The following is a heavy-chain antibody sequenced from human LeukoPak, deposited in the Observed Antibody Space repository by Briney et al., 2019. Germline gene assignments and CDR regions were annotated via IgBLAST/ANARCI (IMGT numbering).Heavy chain of an antibody. J-gene: IGHJ4*02. Sequence: GGSLRFSCEASGFTFSTYWMAWVRQAPGKGLEWVANIKGDESARHQADSVKGRFTISRDNAKKSVYLQMSSLRGEDTAVYYCARDVGGSLDYWGQGTLVTVSS. V-gene: IGHV3-7*01. CDR3: ARDVGGSLDY. CDR1: GFTFSTYW. CDR2: IKGDESAR. D-gene: IGHD1-26*01.